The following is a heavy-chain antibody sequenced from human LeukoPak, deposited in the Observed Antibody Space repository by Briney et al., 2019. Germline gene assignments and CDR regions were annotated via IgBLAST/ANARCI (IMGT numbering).Heavy chain of an antibody. CDR2: ISSSGSTI. V-gene: IGHV3-11*01. CDR1: GFTFSDYY. D-gene: IGHD3-10*01. Sequence: PGGSLRLSCAASGFTFSDYYMSWIRQAPGKGLEWVSYISSSGSTIYYTDSVKGRFTISRDNAKNSLYLQMNSLRAEDTAVYYCARVYGSGTYLFDYWGQGTLVTVSS. J-gene: IGHJ4*02. CDR3: ARVYGSGTYLFDY.